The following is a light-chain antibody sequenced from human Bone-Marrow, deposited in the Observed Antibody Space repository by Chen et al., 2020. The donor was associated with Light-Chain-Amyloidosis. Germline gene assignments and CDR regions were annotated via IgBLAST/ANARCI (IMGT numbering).Light chain of an antibody. V-gene: IGKV3-20*01. CDR2: GSS. J-gene: IGKJ4*01. CDR1: QTISSNS. Sequence: EIVSTQSPGTLSLSPGEGANLSCRASQTISSNSLTWYQQKFGQAPRLLIYGSSSRATGIPDRFTGSGSGTDFTLTINRLEPEDFAMYYCQQYGTSPLTFGGGTKVEIK. CDR3: QQYGTSPLT.